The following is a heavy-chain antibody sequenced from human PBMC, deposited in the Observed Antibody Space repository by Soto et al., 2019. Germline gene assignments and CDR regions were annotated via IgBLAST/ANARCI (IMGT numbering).Heavy chain of an antibody. J-gene: IGHJ4*02. V-gene: IGHV4-31*03. CDR1: GGSISSGGYY. D-gene: IGHD4-17*01. CDR3: ARSPEATVTAFDF. Sequence: QVQLQESGPGLVKPSQTLSLTCTVSGGSISSGGYYWSWIRQRPGKGLEWIGYIYYSGSTYYNPSLKSRVTXSXDXXKNQFSLKLSSVTAADTAVYYCARSPEATVTAFDFWGLGTLVTVSS. CDR2: IYYSGST.